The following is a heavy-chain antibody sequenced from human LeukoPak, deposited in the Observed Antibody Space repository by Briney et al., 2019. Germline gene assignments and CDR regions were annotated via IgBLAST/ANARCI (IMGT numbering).Heavy chain of an antibody. J-gene: IGHJ4*02. D-gene: IGHD3-22*01. V-gene: IGHV3-33*08. CDR3: ARVSNYYDSSGYYRN. CDR1: GFTFSSYG. Sequence: PGGSLRLSCAASGFTFSSYGMHWVRQAPGKGLEWVAVIWYDGSNKYYADSVKGRFTISRDNSKNTLYLQMNSLRAEDTAVYYCARVSNYYDSSGYYRNWGQGTLVTVSS. CDR2: IWYDGSNK.